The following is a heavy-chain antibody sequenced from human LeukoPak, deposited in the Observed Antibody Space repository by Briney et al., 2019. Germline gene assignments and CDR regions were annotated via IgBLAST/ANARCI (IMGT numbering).Heavy chain of an antibody. CDR2: IYYTGST. CDR3: ARQRGVVPAAIKSQAAFDP. V-gene: IGHV4-59*08. D-gene: IGHD2-2*01. Sequence: PSETLSLTCTVSGGSISSYYWSWIRQPPGKGLEWIGYIYYTGSTNYNPSLKSRVTISVDTSRKQFSLKMSPVTAADTAVYYCARQRGVVPAAIKSQAAFDPWGQGTLVTVSS. CDR1: GGSISSYY. J-gene: IGHJ5*02.